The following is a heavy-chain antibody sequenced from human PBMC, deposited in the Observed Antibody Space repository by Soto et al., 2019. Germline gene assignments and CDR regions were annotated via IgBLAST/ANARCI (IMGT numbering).Heavy chain of an antibody. CDR3: ARETDTSMVDY. V-gene: IGHV1-8*01. Sequence: QVQLVQSGAEVKKPGASVKVSCQTSGYNFSAYYFNWVRQAAGQGPEWMGWLNPRNGQTGYVQKFRGRVTMTRDTSIATVYLELSRLTSEDTAIYFCARETDTSMVDYWGQGTLVTVSP. CDR2: LNPRNGQT. CDR1: GYNFSAYY. D-gene: IGHD5-18*01. J-gene: IGHJ4*02.